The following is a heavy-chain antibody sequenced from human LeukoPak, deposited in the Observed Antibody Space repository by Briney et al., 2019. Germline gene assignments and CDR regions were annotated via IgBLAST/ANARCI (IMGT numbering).Heavy chain of an antibody. CDR1: GFTFSSYA. CDR2: ISGSGGST. D-gene: IGHD2/OR15-2a*01. CDR3: ARSISDAFDI. J-gene: IGHJ3*02. Sequence: GGSLRLSCAASGFTFSSYAMSWVRQAPGKGLEWVSAISGSGGSTYYADSVKGRFTISRDNAKNTLYLQMNSLRAEDAAVYYCARSISDAFDIWGQGTMVTVSS. V-gene: IGHV3-23*01.